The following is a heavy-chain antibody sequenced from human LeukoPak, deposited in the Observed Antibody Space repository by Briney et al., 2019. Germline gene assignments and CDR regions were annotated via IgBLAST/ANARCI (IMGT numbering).Heavy chain of an antibody. CDR1: AFTFSSYD. CDR2: ISTTRGTL. D-gene: IGHD1-26*01. CDR3: ARHPPPLYRGSFSRHFDF. Sequence: GGSLTLSCAPSAFTFSSYDMKWVRQVPGKGLEWVSYISTTRGTLYYADSAKGRFTISRDNAKNSLYLQMNSLRDEDTAVYYCARHPPPLYRGSFSRHFDFWGQGTLVTVSS. V-gene: IGHV3-48*02. J-gene: IGHJ4*02.